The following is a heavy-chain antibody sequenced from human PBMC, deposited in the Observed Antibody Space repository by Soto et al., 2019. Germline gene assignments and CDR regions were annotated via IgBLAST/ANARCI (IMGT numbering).Heavy chain of an antibody. CDR1: GYTFSTYG. V-gene: IGHV1-18*01. Sequence: ASVNVSCKASGYTFSTYGISWVRQAPGQGLEWMGWINTHNGNTNYAQNLQGRVTMTADTSTSTAYMELRSLRSDDTAVYYCTREGSAPYYYYGMDVWGQGTTVTVSS. J-gene: IGHJ6*02. D-gene: IGHD3-10*01. CDR3: TREGSAPYYYYGMDV. CDR2: INTHNGNT.